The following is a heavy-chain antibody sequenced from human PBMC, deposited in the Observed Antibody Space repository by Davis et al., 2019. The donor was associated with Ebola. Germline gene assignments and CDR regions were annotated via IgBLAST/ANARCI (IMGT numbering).Heavy chain of an antibody. D-gene: IGHD3-10*01. CDR2: INHSGST. V-gene: IGHV4-34*01. Sequence: SETLSLTCAVYGGSFSDYYWSWIRQPPGKGLEWIGEINHSGSTNYNPSLKSRVTISVDTSKNQFSLKLSSVTAADTAVYYCARGRGYYYGSGSYYFYWGQGTLVTVSS. J-gene: IGHJ4*02. CDR1: GGSFSDYY. CDR3: ARGRGYYYGSGSYYFY.